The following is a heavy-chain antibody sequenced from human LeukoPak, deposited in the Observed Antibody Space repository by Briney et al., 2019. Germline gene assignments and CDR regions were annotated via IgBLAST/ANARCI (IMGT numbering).Heavy chain of an antibody. J-gene: IGHJ4*02. CDR3: ATHCSSTSCYGTDY. V-gene: IGHV4-4*07. D-gene: IGHD2-2*01. CDR2: IYTSGST. CDR1: GGSISSYY. Sequence: PSETLSLTCTVSGGSISSYYWSWIRQPAGKGLEWIGRIYTSGSTNYNPSLKSRVTMSVDTSKNQFSLKLSSVTAADTAVYYCATHCSSTSCYGTDYWEQGTLVTVSS.